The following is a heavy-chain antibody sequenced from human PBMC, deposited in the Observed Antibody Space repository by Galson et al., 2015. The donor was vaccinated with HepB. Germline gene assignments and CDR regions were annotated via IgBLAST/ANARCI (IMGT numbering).Heavy chain of an antibody. D-gene: IGHD3-10*01. Sequence: SLRLSCAATGFIFDDYDMSWVRQVPGEGLEWVSGINWNGGDTDYADSVKGRFTISRDNAENSLYTQMNSRRAEDTALYYCSRDELTMARGVIHKWYSGYWGQGILVTVSS. V-gene: IGHV3-20*04. CDR3: SRDELTMARGVIHKWYSGY. CDR2: INWNGGDT. J-gene: IGHJ4*02. CDR1: GFIFDDYD.